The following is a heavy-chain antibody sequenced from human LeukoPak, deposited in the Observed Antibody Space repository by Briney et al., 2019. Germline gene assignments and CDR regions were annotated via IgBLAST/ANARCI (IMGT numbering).Heavy chain of an antibody. Sequence: SGGSLRLSCAASGFTFSSYAMHWVRQAPGKGLEWVAVISYDGSNKYYADSVKGRFTISRDNSKNTLYLQMNSLRAEDTAVYYCARELAIGVPAATGRFDYWGQGTLVTVSS. CDR2: ISYDGSNK. CDR3: ARELAIGVPAATGRFDY. CDR1: GFTFSSYA. V-gene: IGHV3-30-3*01. J-gene: IGHJ4*02. D-gene: IGHD2-2*01.